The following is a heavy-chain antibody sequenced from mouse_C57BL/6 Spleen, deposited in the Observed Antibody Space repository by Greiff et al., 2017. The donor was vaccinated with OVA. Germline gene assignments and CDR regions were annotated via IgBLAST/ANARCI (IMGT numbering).Heavy chain of an antibody. CDR1: GFTFSDYY. CDR2: INYDGSST. V-gene: IGHV5-16*01. Sequence: EVKLVESEGGLVQPGSSMKLSCTASGFTFSDYYMAWVRQVPEKGLEWVANINYDGSSTYYLDSLKSRFIISRDNAKNILYLQMSSLKSEDTATYYCARALYYYGSSGYFDVWGTGTTVTVSS. D-gene: IGHD1-1*01. CDR3: ARALYYYGSSGYFDV. J-gene: IGHJ1*03.